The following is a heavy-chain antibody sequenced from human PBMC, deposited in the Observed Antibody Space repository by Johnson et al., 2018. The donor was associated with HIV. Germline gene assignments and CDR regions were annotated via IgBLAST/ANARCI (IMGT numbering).Heavy chain of an antibody. CDR1: GFTFSGSA. D-gene: IGHD3-16*01. V-gene: IGHV3-73*02. J-gene: IGHJ3*02. CDR3: ARSIITSPVGAFDI. CDR2: IRSKANSYAT. Sequence: MLLVESGGGLVQPGGSLKLSCAASGFTFSGSAMHWVRQASGKGLEWVGRIRSKANSYATAYAASVKGRFTISRDDSKNCLYLQMNGLNPEDTALYYCARSIITSPVGAFDIWGQGTMVTVSS.